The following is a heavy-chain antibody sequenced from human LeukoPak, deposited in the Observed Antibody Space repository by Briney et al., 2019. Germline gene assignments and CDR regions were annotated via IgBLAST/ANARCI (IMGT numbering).Heavy chain of an antibody. CDR2: IRSKAYGGTT. Sequence: GGSLRLSCTASGFTFGDYAMSWFRQAPGKGLEWVGFIRSKAYGGTTEYAASVKGRFTISRDDSKSIAYLQMNSLKTEDTAVYYCTREPIAAAGPYFDYWGQGTLVTVSS. V-gene: IGHV3-49*03. D-gene: IGHD6-13*01. CDR3: TREPIAAAGPYFDY. CDR1: GFTFGDYA. J-gene: IGHJ4*02.